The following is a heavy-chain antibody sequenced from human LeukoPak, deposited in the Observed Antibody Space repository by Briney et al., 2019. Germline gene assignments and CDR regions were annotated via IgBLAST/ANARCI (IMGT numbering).Heavy chain of an antibody. J-gene: IGHJ4*02. CDR1: GFTFSNAW. CDR3: TTVPVYCSGGSCYAY. Sequence: KAGGSLRLSCAASGFTFSNAWMSWVRQAPGKGLEWVGRIKSKTDGGTTDYAAPVKGRFTISRDDSKNTLYLQMNSPKTEDTAVYYCTTVPVYCSGGSCYAYWGQGTLVTVSS. D-gene: IGHD2-15*01. CDR2: IKSKTDGGTT. V-gene: IGHV3-15*01.